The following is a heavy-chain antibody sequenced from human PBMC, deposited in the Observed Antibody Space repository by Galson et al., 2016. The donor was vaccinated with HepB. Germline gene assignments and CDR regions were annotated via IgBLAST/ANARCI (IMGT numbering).Heavy chain of an antibody. CDR2: INPSESAT. J-gene: IGHJ3*02. CDR3: AMHYDSRGFSDSVYAFDI. Sequence: SVKVSCKASGYTFTSYYMTWVRQVPGQGLEFMGTINPSESATTCAQNFQGRVTMTRDTSTSTVYMDLSSLRSEDTAVYYCAMHYDSRGFSDSVYAFDIWGQGTMVAVSA. D-gene: IGHD3-22*01. V-gene: IGHV1-46*01. CDR1: GYTFTSYY.